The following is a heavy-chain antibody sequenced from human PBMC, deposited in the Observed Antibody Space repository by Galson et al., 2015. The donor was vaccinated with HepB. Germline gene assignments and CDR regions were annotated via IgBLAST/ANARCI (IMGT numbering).Heavy chain of an antibody. J-gene: IGHJ4*02. CDR1: GAIFSGSA. CDR2: IRPKEHFYAT. Sequence: SLRLSCAASGAIFSGSAIHWVRQAPGKGLERVGHIRPKEHFYATSYSASVGGRFTISRDDSKNTAFLHMNSLRGEDTAVYYCIRHVEYYRPYWGQGSLVTVSS. D-gene: IGHD2/OR15-2a*01. CDR3: IRHVEYYRPY. V-gene: IGHV3-73*01.